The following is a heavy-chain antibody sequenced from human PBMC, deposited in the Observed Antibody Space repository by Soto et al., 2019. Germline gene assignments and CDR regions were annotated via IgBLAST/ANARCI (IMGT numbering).Heavy chain of an antibody. J-gene: IGHJ4*02. CDR1: GGTFSSYA. CDR3: ASSVVPGITGTTSGSFDY. D-gene: IGHD1-7*01. Sequence: SVKVSCKASGGTFSSYAISWVRQAPGQGLEWMGGIIPIFGTANYAQKFQGRVTITADKSTSTAYMELSSLRSEDTAVYYCASSVVPGITGTTSGSFDYWGQGTLVTVSS. V-gene: IGHV1-69*06. CDR2: IIPIFGTA.